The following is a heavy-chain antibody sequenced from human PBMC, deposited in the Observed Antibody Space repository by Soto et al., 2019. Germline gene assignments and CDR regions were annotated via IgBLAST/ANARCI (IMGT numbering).Heavy chain of an antibody. J-gene: IGHJ6*02. Sequence: EVQLLESGGGLVQPGGSLRLSCAASGFTFNNYAMSWVRQAPGKGLEWVSAIGGSGGNTYYADSVKGRFTISSDNSKHTLYLQMNSLRAEDTAVYYCAKETSLSGRYYGMDVWGQGTTVTVSS. D-gene: IGHD1-26*01. V-gene: IGHV3-23*01. CDR3: AKETSLSGRYYGMDV. CDR1: GFTFNNYA. CDR2: IGGSGGNT.